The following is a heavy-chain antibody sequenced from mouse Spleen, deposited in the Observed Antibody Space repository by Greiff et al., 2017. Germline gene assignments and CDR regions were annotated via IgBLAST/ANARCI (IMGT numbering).Heavy chain of an antibody. Sequence: QVQLQQPGAELVKPGASVKMSCKASGYTFTSYWITWVKQRPGQGLEWIGDIYPGSGSTNYNEKFKSKATLTVDTSSSTAYMQLSSLTSEDSAVYYCARGFPGDWYFDVWGAGTTVTVSS. V-gene: IGHV1-55*01. J-gene: IGHJ1*01. CDR1: GYTFTSYW. CDR3: ARGFPGDWYFDV. CDR2: IYPGSGST.